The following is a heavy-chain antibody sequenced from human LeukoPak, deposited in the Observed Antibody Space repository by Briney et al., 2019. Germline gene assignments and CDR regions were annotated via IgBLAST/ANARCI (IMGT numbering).Heavy chain of an antibody. CDR1: GFTFSSYG. D-gene: IGHD3-22*01. V-gene: IGHV3-23*01. J-gene: IGHJ4*02. CDR3: AKDKYYYDSRPSPPHPNFDY. Sequence: GGSLRLSCAASGFTFSSYGMSWVRQAPGKGLEWVSAISGSGGSTYYADSVKGRFTISRDNSKNTLYLQMNSLRAEDTAVYYCAKDKYYYDSRPSPPHPNFDYWGQGTLVTVSS. CDR2: ISGSGGST.